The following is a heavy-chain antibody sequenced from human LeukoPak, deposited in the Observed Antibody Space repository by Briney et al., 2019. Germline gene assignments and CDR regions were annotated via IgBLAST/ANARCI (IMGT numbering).Heavy chain of an antibody. Sequence: PSETLSLTCGVYGGSSSGFYWSWIRQPPRKGLEWLGQIGPGGDTTYNPSLDSRLTISLDTSRNHFSLKVNSVTAADTAVYYCARHGRYDFAYWGQGTLVAVSS. CDR1: GGSSSGFY. D-gene: IGHD3-16*01. V-gene: IGHV4-34*01. CDR2: IGPGGDT. J-gene: IGHJ4*02. CDR3: ARHGRYDFAY.